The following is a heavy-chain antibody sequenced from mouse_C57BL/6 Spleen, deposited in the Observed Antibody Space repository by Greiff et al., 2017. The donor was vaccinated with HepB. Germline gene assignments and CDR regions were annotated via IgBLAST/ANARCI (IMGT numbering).Heavy chain of an antibody. J-gene: IGHJ3*01. CDR1: GHTFTSYW. CDR2: IYPGNSDT. V-gene: IGHV1-5*01. Sequence: VQLQQSGTVLARPGASVKMSCKTSGHTFTSYWMHWVKQRPGQGLEWIGAIYPGNSDTSYNQKFKGKAKLTAVTSARTAYMERSSLAHEDAAVYCCRRYYYGSGYAWFAYGGQGTLVTVSA. CDR3: RRYYYGSGYAWFAY. D-gene: IGHD1-1*01.